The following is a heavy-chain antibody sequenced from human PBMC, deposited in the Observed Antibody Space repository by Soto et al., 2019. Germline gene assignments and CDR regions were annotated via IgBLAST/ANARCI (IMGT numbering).Heavy chain of an antibody. V-gene: IGHV4-39*01. CDR3: ARHVVMYYYGSGSYYRADYYYYYMDV. J-gene: IGHJ6*03. CDR1: GGYISSSSYY. D-gene: IGHD3-10*01. CDR2: IYYSGST. Sequence: SETQSLTCTVSGGYISSSSYYWGWIRQPPGKGLERIGSIYYSGSTYYNPSLKSRVTISVDTSKNQFSLKLSSVTAADTAVYYCARHVVMYYYGSGSYYRADYYYYYMDVWGKGTTVTVSS.